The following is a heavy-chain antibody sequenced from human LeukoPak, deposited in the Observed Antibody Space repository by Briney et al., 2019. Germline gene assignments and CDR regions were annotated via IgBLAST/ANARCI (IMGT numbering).Heavy chain of an antibody. D-gene: IGHD5-24*01. CDR1: GYTFTGYY. CDR2: INPNSGGT. J-gene: IGHJ1*01. Sequence: ASVKVSXKASGYTFTGYYMHWVRQAPGQGLEWMGRINPNSGGTNYAQKFQGRVTMTRDTSISTAYMELSRLRSEDTAVYYCARPMRGDGYNFQYFQHWGQGTLVTVSS. V-gene: IGHV1-2*06. CDR3: ARPMRGDGYNFQYFQH.